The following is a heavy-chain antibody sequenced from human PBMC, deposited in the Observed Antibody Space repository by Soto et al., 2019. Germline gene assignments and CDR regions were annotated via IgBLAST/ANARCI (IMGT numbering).Heavy chain of an antibody. CDR3: TSLSIAVAHFAFDL. J-gene: IGHJ3*01. D-gene: IGHD6-19*01. Sequence: EVQLVESGGGVVQPGGSLRLSCAASGFTFSGHWMHWVRQAPGEGLVWVSRITPDGSTTDYADSVKGRFSISRDNAKNMVYLQMNSLRVEDTVVYYCTSLSIAVAHFAFDLWGQGTLVTVSS. CDR1: GFTFSGHW. CDR2: ITPDGSTT. V-gene: IGHV3-74*01.